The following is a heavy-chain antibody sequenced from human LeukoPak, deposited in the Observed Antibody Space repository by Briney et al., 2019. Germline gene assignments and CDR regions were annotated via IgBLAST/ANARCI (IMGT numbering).Heavy chain of an antibody. CDR3: AKDPLMITEGSWFDP. V-gene: IGHV3-23*01. Sequence: QPGGSLRLSCAASGFTFSSYAMSWVRQAPGKGLHWVSAISGSGGSTYYADSVKGRFTISRDNSKNTLYLQMNSLRAEDTAVYYCAKDPLMITEGSWFDPWGQGTLVTVSS. CDR1: GFTFSSYA. CDR2: ISGSGGST. J-gene: IGHJ5*02. D-gene: IGHD3-16*01.